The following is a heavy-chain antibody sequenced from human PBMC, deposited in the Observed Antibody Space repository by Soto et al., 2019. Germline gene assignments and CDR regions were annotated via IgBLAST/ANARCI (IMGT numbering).Heavy chain of an antibody. Sequence: WGSLRLSCAASGLTFSSYSMHWVRQDPGKRLEWVSYISSSSSTGYADSVKGRFTISRDNAKNSLYLQMNSLRAEDTALYYCARSGSGGYPYFQHWGQGTLVTVSS. V-gene: IGHV3-21*05. CDR3: ARSGSGGYPYFQH. CDR1: GLTFSSYS. J-gene: IGHJ1*01. D-gene: IGHD2-15*01. CDR2: ISSSSST.